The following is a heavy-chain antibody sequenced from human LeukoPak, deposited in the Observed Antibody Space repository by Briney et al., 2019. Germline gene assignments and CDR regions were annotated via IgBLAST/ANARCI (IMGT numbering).Heavy chain of an antibody. CDR1: GGSISTSNYY. Sequence: SETLSLTCTVSGGSISTSNYYWGWIRQPPGKGLEWIGNIFYSGSTYYSPSLKSRVTMSGDTSKNQFSLKLSSVTAADTAVYYCARVRLWFGDHLDDYWGQGTLVTVSS. J-gene: IGHJ4*02. V-gene: IGHV4-39*07. CDR2: IFYSGST. CDR3: ARVRLWFGDHLDDY. D-gene: IGHD3-10*01.